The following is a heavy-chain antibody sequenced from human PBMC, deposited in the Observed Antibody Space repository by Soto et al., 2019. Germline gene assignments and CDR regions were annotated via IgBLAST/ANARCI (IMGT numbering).Heavy chain of an antibody. D-gene: IGHD3-10*01. CDR1: GFTFSTSW. Sequence: EVQLVASGGVLVQPGGSLRVSCAASGFTFSTSWMNWVLQAPGKGLEWVANINGDGSEEYYVDSVRGRFTISRDNVKNSLFLQMNSLRAEDTAVYYCAAGFPPDYWGQGTLVTVSS. V-gene: IGHV3-7*01. CDR2: INGDGSEE. J-gene: IGHJ4*02. CDR3: AAGFPPDY.